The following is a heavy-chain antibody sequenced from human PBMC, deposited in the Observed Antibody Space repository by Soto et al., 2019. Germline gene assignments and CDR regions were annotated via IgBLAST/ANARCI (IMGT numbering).Heavy chain of an antibody. D-gene: IGHD6-19*01. V-gene: IGHV1-18*04. CDR1: GYTFTSYC. CDR2: IRAYNGYT. J-gene: IGHJ5*02. Sequence: VASVKVSCKASGYTFTSYCISWVRQAPGLGLEWMGWIRAYNGYTNYAQKFQARVTVTTDTSTSTAYMELRNLLSDDTAIYYCARASDGYRSGWYLGSFVAWGKGNLVT. CDR3: ARASDGYRSGWYLGSFVA.